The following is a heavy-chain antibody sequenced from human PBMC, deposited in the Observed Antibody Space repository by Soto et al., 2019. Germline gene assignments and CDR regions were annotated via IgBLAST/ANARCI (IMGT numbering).Heavy chain of an antibody. CDR2: IFYNGTT. Sequence: SETLSLTCTVSGGFISSYFWSWIRQGPGKGPEWIGYIFYNGTTNYNPSLKSRVTMSVDTSKNQFSLKLNSVAAADTAVYYCARSPPKIRFSVICFDSRGTATQVTVSS. D-gene: IGHD3-3*01. V-gene: IGHV4-59*01. J-gene: IGHJ5*01. CDR3: ARSPPKIRFSVICFDS. CDR1: GGFISSYF.